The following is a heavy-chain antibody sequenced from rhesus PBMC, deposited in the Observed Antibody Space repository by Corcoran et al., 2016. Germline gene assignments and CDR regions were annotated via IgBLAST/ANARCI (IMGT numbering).Heavy chain of an antibody. CDR2: IIWNSGPI. CDR1: GFTFDDYA. D-gene: IGHD6-43*01. CDR3: TRELSIAAAQHYFDY. V-gene: IGHV3-134*01. Sequence: EVQLVESGGALAQPGGSRRLSCAASGFTFDDYARHWVRQAPGKGLECVSRIIWNSGPIYSADSLQGRFTISRDNAKNSLFLQMDRLRAEDTAVYYCTRELSIAAAQHYFDYWGQGVLVTVSS. J-gene: IGHJ4*01.